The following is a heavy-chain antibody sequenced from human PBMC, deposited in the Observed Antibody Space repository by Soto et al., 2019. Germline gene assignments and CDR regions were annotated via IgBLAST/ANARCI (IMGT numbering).Heavy chain of an antibody. Sequence: SETLSLTCAFYGGSFSGYYWSWIRQPPGKGLEWIGEVIHSGSTHYNPSLKSRVTMSIDTSKNQFSLNLSSVTAADTAVYYCASQVWAFDYWGQGTLVTVSS. CDR2: VIHSGST. CDR1: GGSFSGYY. CDR3: ASQVWAFDY. V-gene: IGHV4-34*12. D-gene: IGHD2-8*01. J-gene: IGHJ4*02.